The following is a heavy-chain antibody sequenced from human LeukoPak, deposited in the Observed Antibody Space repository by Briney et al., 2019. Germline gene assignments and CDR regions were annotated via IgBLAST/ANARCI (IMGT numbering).Heavy chain of an antibody. D-gene: IGHD6-13*01. CDR2: INSDGSST. CDR3: ARAPPQYSSSWYRRDYYYYMDV. Sequence: GGSLRLSCAASGFTFSSYWMPWVRQAPGQGLVWVSRINSDGSSTSYADSVKGRFTISRDNAKNTLYLQMNSLRAEDTAVYYCARAPPQYSSSWYRRDYYYYMDVWGKGTTVTVSS. V-gene: IGHV3-74*01. CDR1: GFTFSSYW. J-gene: IGHJ6*03.